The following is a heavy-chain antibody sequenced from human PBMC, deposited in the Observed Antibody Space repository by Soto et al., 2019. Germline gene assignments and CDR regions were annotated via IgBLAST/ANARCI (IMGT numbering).Heavy chain of an antibody. V-gene: IGHV4-59*12. CDR2: IYYSGST. D-gene: IGHD6-13*01. Sequence: SETLSITCTVSGGSISSYYWSWIRPPPGKGLEWIGYIYYSGSTNYNPSLKSRVTISVDTSKNQFSLKLSSVTAADTAVYYCAREEPGIAVDYWGQGTLVTVS. CDR3: AREEPGIAVDY. CDR1: GGSISSYY. J-gene: IGHJ4*02.